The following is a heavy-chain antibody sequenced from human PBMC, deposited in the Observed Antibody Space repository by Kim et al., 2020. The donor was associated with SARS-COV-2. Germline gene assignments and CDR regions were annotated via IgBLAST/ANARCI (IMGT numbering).Heavy chain of an antibody. J-gene: IGHJ4*02. CDR2: IYYSGST. CDR1: GGSISSGGYS. CDR3: ARDTAASGLDY. D-gene: IGHD3-22*01. Sequence: SETLSLTCTVSGGSISSGGYSWSWIRQHPGKGLEWIGYIYYSGSTYYNPSLKSRVTISVDTSKNQFSLKLSSVTAADTAVYYCARDTAASGLDYWGQGTLVTVSS. V-gene: IGHV4-31*03.